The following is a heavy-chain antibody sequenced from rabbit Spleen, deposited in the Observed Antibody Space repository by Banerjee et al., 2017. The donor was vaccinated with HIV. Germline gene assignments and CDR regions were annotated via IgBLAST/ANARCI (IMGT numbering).Heavy chain of an antibody. CDR1: GVSFSISSY. CDR3: ARGIPYGFAGDGYPPYAMDL. D-gene: IGHD6-1*01. J-gene: IGHJ6*01. CDR2: IDAGSSGFT. Sequence: QSLEESGGDLVKPGASLTLTCTASGVSFSISSYMCWVRQAPGKGLEWIACIDAGSSGFTYFATWAKGRFTCSKTSSTTVTLQMTSLTVADTATYFCARGIPYGFAGDGYPPYAMDLWGPGTLVTVS. V-gene: IGHV1S40*01.